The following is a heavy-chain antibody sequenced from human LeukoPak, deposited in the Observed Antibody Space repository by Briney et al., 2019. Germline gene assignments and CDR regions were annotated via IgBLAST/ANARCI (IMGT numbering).Heavy chain of an antibody. CDR2: ISSSDNTI. CDR3: ARVHRGYSYGRLDY. D-gene: IGHD5-18*01. CDR1: GFAFSDYS. V-gene: IGHV3-48*02. Sequence: PGGSLRLSCAASGFAFSDYSMNWVRQAPGKGLEWVSYISSSDNTIHYADSVKGRFTISRDNAKNSLYLEMNSLRDEETAVYYCARVHRGYSYGRLDYWGQGTLVTVSS. J-gene: IGHJ4*02.